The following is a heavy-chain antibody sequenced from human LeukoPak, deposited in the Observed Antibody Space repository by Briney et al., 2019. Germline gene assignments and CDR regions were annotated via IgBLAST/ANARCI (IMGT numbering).Heavy chain of an antibody. J-gene: IGHJ3*02. V-gene: IGHV3-30*02. Sequence: GGSLRLSCAGSGFPFSSHGMHWVCQAPGKGLEWVAFIRYDGSIKYYTDSVKGRFTMSRDNSKNTLYLQMNSLRPEDTAVYYCAKALPPNTYGHHDAFDIWGQGTMVTVSS. D-gene: IGHD5-18*01. CDR1: GFPFSSHG. CDR3: AKALPPNTYGHHDAFDI. CDR2: IRYDGSIK.